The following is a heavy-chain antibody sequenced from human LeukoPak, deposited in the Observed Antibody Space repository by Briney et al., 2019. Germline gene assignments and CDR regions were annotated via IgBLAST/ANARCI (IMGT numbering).Heavy chain of an antibody. CDR3: AKLLRDVTIYDF. CDR1: GFTFSRYW. D-gene: IGHD5-24*01. Sequence: GGSLRLSYAASGFTFSRYWMSWVRQAPGKGLEWVASINQDESAKRHVDSVKGRFTISRDNTKNSLFLQMNSLRAEDAAFYYCAKLLRDVTIYDFWGHGTLVTVSS. J-gene: IGHJ4*01. V-gene: IGHV3-7*01. CDR2: INQDESAK.